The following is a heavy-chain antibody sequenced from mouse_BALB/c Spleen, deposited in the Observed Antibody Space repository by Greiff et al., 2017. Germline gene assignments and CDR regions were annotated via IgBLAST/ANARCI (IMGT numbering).Heavy chain of an antibody. Sequence: EVMLVESGGGLVQPGGSLRLSCATSGFTFTDYYMSWVRQPPGKALEWLGFIRNKANGYTTEYSASVKGRFTISRDNSQSILYLQMNTLRAEDSATYYCARDGGYAMDYWGQGTSVTVSS. V-gene: IGHV7-3*02. CDR2: IRNKANGYTT. CDR1: GFTFTDYY. CDR3: ARDGGYAMDY. J-gene: IGHJ4*01.